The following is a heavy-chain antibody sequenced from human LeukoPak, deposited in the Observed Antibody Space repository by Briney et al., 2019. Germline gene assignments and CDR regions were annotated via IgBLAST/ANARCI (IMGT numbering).Heavy chain of an antibody. CDR2: ISAYYGNT. D-gene: IGHD2-15*01. CDR1: GYTFTSYG. CDR3: ARFGVVVVADNWFDP. J-gene: IGHJ5*02. Sequence: ASVKVSCKASGYTFTSYGISWVRQAPGQGLEWMGWISAYYGNTNYAQKLQGRVTMTTDTSTSTAYMELRSLRSDDTAVYYCARFGVVVVADNWFDPWGQGTLVTVSS. V-gene: IGHV1-18*01.